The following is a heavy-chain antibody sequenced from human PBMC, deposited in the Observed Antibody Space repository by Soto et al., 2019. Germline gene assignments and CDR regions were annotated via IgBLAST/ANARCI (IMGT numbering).Heavy chain of an antibody. Sequence: EVQLVESGGAVVQPGGSLRLSCAASGFTFDDFSMHWVRQAPGKGLEWVSLIGRDGIYTYYADSVKGRFTISRDNSKNSLYLQMNSLTTEDTAFYFCAKEEHDASWTSFDYWGQGTLVTVSS. CDR2: IGRDGIYT. J-gene: IGHJ4*02. CDR1: GFTFDDFS. CDR3: AKEEHDASWTSFDY. V-gene: IGHV3-43*01. D-gene: IGHD1-1*01.